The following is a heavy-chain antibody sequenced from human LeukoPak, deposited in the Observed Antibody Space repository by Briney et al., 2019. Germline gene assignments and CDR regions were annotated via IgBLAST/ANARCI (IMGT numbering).Heavy chain of an antibody. CDR3: ARGETWLANFDP. J-gene: IGHJ5*02. Sequence: PSETLSLTCTVSGGSISSSSYYWGWIRQPPGKGLEWIGEINHSGSTNYNPSLKSRVTISVDTSKNQFSLKLSSVTAADTAVYYCARGETWLANFDPWGQGTLVTVSS. CDR1: GGSISSSSYY. D-gene: IGHD6-19*01. V-gene: IGHV4-39*07. CDR2: INHSGST.